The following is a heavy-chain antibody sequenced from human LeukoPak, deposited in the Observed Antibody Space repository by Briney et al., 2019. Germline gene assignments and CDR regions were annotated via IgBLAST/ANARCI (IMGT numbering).Heavy chain of an antibody. CDR3: ARGCKRGRYYDFWSGYLQPYYFDY. V-gene: IGHV4-61*02. J-gene: IGHJ4*02. CDR2: IYTSGST. Sequence: SETLSLTCTVSGGSIGSDNYYWSWIRQPAGKALEWIGRIYTSGSTNYNPSLKSRVTISVDTSKNQFSLKLSSVTAADTAVYYCARGCKRGRYYDFWSGYLQPYYFDYWGQGTLVTVSS. D-gene: IGHD3-3*01. CDR1: GGSIGSDNYY.